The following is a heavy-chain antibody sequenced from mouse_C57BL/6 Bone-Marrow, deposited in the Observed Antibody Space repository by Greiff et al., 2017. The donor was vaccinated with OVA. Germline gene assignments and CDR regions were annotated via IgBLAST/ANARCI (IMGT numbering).Heavy chain of an antibody. D-gene: IGHD1-1*01. CDR3: ARQGSSYWYFDV. Sequence: VQLQQSGAELARPGASVKLSCKASGYTFTSYGISWVKQRTGQGLEWIGEIYPRSGNTYYNEKFKGKATLTADKSSSTAYMELRSLTSEDSAVYFCARQGSSYWYFDVWGKGTTVTVSS. CDR1: GYTFTSYG. V-gene: IGHV1-81*01. J-gene: IGHJ1*03. CDR2: IYPRSGNT.